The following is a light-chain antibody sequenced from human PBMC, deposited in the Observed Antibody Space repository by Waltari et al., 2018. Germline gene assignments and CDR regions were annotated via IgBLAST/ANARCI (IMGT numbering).Light chain of an antibody. CDR3: QQRSKWPRT. J-gene: IGKJ1*01. CDR1: QSISSD. CDR2: DAS. V-gene: IGKV3-11*01. Sequence: EIVLTQSPATLSLSPGERATLPCRASQSISSDLGWYQQKPGQAPRLLIYDASNRATGIPARFRGSGSGTDFTLTISSLEPEDIAVYYCQQRSKWPRTFGQGTKVEI.